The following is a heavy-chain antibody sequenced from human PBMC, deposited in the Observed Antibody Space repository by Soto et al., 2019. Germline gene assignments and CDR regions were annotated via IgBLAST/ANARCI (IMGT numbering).Heavy chain of an antibody. J-gene: IGHJ4*02. Sequence: QVHLQESGPGLVKPSETLSLTCTVSGGCISSYYWSWIRQSPGKGLEWIGYIYYSGYINYTSYNPSLKSRVTMSVDPSKSQFSLKLSSVTSTDTAVYYCARHMERQVVLGGFDYWGQGARVTVSS. CDR2: IYYSGYINYT. CDR1: GGCISSYY. V-gene: IGHV4-59*08. D-gene: IGHD6-13*01. CDR3: ARHMERQVVLGGFDY.